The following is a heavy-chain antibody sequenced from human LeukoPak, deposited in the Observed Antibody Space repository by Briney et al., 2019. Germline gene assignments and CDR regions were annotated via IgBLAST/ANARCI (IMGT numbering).Heavy chain of an antibody. V-gene: IGHV4-59*08. D-gene: IGHD6-19*01. CDR2: IHYSGST. J-gene: IGHJ4*02. CDR1: GGTISSYY. Sequence: PSETLSLSCTVSGGTISSYYWNWIRQPPGKGLEWIGYIHYSGSTKYNPSLKSRVTISVDTSKNQFSLKLSSVTAADTAVYYCARWYSSGWAFDYWGQGTLVTVSS. CDR3: ARWYSSGWAFDY.